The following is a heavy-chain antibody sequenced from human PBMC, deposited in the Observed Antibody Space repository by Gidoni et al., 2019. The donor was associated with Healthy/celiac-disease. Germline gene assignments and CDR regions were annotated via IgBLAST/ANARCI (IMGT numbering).Heavy chain of an antibody. Sequence: STYYNPSLKSRVTISVDTSKNQFSLKLSSVTAADTAVYYCARSDYYGSGSYKYSPYYYGMDVWGQGTTVTVSS. CDR2: ST. CDR3: ARSDYYGSGSYKYSPYYYGMDV. D-gene: IGHD3-10*01. V-gene: IGHV4-31*02. J-gene: IGHJ6*02.